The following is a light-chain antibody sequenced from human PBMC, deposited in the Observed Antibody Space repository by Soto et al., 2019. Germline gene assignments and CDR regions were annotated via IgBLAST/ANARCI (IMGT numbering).Light chain of an antibody. CDR3: HQRSAWPYT. Sequence: DIVLTQSPATLSLSPGERATLSCRASQSISTSLAWYHHKPGQAPRLVIYDASKRAAGVPARVGGSGSGTEITLTISNLEAEDLGTYYCHQRSAWPYTFGPGTNLDI. CDR2: DAS. V-gene: IGKV3-11*01. J-gene: IGKJ2*01. CDR1: QSISTS.